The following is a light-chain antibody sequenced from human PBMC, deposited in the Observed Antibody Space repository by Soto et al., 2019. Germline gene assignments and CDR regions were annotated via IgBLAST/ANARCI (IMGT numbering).Light chain of an antibody. V-gene: IGKV1-39*01. CDR2: AAS. Sequence: DIQMTQSPSSLSASVGARVTITCRASQSISSYLNWYQQNPGKAPKLLSYAASSLQSGVPSRFSGSGSGTDFTLTISSLKPEDFETYYCQQSYSTLLTFGGGTKVDIK. CDR3: QQSYSTLLT. J-gene: IGKJ4*01. CDR1: QSISSY.